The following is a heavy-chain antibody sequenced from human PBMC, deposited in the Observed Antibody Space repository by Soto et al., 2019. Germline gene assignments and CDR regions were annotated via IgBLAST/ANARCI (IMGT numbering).Heavy chain of an antibody. Sequence: QVQLQESGPGLVKPSETLSLTCTVSGGSISSYYWSWIRQPPGKGLEWIGYIYYSGSTNYNPSLKSRVTISVDTSKNQFSLKLSSVTAADTAVYYCARLNWPHDFWSGLYYFDYWGQGTLVTVSS. CDR3: ARLNWPHDFWSGLYYFDY. J-gene: IGHJ4*02. D-gene: IGHD3-3*01. CDR1: GGSISSYY. CDR2: IYYSGST. V-gene: IGHV4-59*01.